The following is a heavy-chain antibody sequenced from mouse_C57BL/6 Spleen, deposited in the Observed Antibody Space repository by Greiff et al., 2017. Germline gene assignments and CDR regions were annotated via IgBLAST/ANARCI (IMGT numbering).Heavy chain of an antibody. D-gene: IGHD3-3*01. CDR1: GYSFTDYN. J-gene: IGHJ4*01. V-gene: IGHV1-39*01. CDR3: ASAGRGTEYYYAMDY. Sequence: VQLKESGPELVKPGASVKISCKASGYSFTDYNMNWVKQSNGKSLEWIGVINPNYGTTSYNQKFKGKATLTVDQSSSTAYMQLNGLTSEDSAVYYCASAGRGTEYYYAMDYWGQGTSVTVSS. CDR2: INPNYGTT.